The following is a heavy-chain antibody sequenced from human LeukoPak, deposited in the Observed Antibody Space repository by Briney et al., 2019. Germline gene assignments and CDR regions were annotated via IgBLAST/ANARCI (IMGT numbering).Heavy chain of an antibody. Sequence: SQTLSLTCTVSGGSLSSGGYYWSWIRQHPGKGLEWIGYIYYSGSTYYNPSLKSRVTISVDTSKNQFSLKLSSVTAADTAVYYCARDGGEYYDFWSGFRFDYWGQGTLVTVSS. CDR1: GGSLSSGGYY. CDR3: ARDGGEYYDFWSGFRFDY. CDR2: IYYSGST. V-gene: IGHV4-31*03. D-gene: IGHD3-3*01. J-gene: IGHJ4*02.